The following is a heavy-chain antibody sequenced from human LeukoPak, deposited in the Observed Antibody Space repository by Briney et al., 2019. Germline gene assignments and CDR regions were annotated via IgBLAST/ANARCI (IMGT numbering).Heavy chain of an antibody. J-gene: IGHJ4*02. CDR1: GGSISSGGYS. V-gene: IGHV4-30-2*01. D-gene: IGHD3-9*01. CDR3: ARGKYDILTGYSEGGFDY. CDR2: IYHSGST. Sequence: PSETLSLTCAVSGGSISSGGYSWSWIRQPPGKGLEWIGYIYHSGSTYYNPSLKSRVTISVDRPKNQFSLKLSSVTAADTAVYYCARGKYDILTGYSEGGFDYWGQGTLVTVSS.